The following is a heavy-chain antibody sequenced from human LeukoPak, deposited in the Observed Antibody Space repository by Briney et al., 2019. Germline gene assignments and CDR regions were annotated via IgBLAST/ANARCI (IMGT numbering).Heavy chain of an antibody. CDR3: ARDAVAGFIDY. V-gene: IGHV4-38-2*02. CDR2: IYHSGST. D-gene: IGHD6-19*01. Sequence: SETLSLTCTVSGYSISSGYYWGWIRQRPGKGLEWIGSIYHSGSTYYNPSLKSRVTISVDTSKNQFSLKLSSVTAADTAVYYCARDAVAGFIDYWGQGTLVTVSS. J-gene: IGHJ4*02. CDR1: GYSISSGYY.